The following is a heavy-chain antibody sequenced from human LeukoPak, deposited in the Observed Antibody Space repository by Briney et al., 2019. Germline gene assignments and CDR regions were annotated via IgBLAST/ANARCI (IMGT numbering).Heavy chain of an antibody. CDR2: VYRSGST. D-gene: IGHD7-27*01. J-gene: IGHJ4*02. V-gene: IGHV4-38-2*02. CDR3: ARENWVFDY. CDR1: GYSISSGYH. Sequence: SETLSLTCVVSGYSISSGYHWGWIRQPPGKGPEWIGSVYRSGSTYYDPSLKSRVTISVDTSKNQIPLKVRSVTAADTAMYYCARENWVFDYWGQGILVTVSS.